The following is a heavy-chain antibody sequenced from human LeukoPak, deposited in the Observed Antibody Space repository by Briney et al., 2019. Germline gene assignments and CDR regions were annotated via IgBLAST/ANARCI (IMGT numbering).Heavy chain of an antibody. J-gene: IGHJ3*02. CDR3: AKVGGWDGVVPQRGAFDI. V-gene: IGHV3-23*01. Sequence: GGSLRLSCVAPGFTFSSFAMSWVRQARGKGLQWVSTVSCNSVFTSYPDSVKGRFTIYRDRSSNPVYLQVNSLSAEDTAVYYCAKVGGWDGVVPQRGAFDIGGQGTMVTVSS. D-gene: IGHD2-2*01. CDR2: VSCNSVFT. CDR1: GFTFSSFA.